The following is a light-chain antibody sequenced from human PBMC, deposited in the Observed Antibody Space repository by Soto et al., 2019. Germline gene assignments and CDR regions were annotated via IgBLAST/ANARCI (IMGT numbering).Light chain of an antibody. CDR2: VAS. J-gene: IGKJ2*01. Sequence: EIVLTQSPATLSVSPGERATISCRASQSVNQKLGWYQQKPGQAPRLLIYVASYRATGIPARFSGSGSGTEYTLTISNLQAEDFAVYYCQQFNNWPHTFGQGTRLDIK. CDR1: QSVNQK. V-gene: IGKV3-15*01. CDR3: QQFNNWPHT.